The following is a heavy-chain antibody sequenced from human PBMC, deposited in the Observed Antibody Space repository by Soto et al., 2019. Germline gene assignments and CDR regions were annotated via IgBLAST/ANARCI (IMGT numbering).Heavy chain of an antibody. Sequence: AGSLRLSCAASGFTFSSNAMKWVRQAPGQGPEWVSATSTSSDRTYYAAVVKGRFTISRDNCKDSVYLQMKSLRLEDTAVYYCATAVVVGAWLESWGRGTPVTVSS. V-gene: IGHV3-23*01. J-gene: IGHJ5*01. CDR1: GFTFSSNA. CDR2: TSTSSDRT. CDR3: ATAVVVGAWLES. D-gene: IGHD2-15*01.